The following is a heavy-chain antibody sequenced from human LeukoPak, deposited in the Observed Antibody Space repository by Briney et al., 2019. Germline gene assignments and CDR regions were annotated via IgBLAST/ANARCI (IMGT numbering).Heavy chain of an antibody. CDR1: GDTFSSYA. Sequence: GASVKVSCKASGDTFSSYAISWVRQAPGQGLEWMGGIIPIFGTANYAQKFQGRVTITADESTSTAYMELSSLRSEDTAVYYCAREIDYYDSSGYYYFDYWGQGTLVTVSS. V-gene: IGHV1-69*13. CDR3: AREIDYYDSSGYYYFDY. J-gene: IGHJ4*02. D-gene: IGHD3-22*01. CDR2: IIPIFGTA.